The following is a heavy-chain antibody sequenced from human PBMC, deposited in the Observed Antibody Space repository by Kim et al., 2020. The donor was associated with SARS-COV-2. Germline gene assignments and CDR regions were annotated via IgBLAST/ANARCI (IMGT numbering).Heavy chain of an antibody. V-gene: IGHV3-33*01. Sequence: YADSVKGRFTISRDNSKNTLYLQMNSLRAEDTAVYYCARDYGDRGYLIDYWGQGTLVTVSS. CDR3: ARDYGDRGYLIDY. D-gene: IGHD5-12*01. J-gene: IGHJ4*02.